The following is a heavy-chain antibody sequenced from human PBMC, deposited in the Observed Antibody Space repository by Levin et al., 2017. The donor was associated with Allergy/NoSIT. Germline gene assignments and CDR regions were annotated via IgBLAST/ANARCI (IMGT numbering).Heavy chain of an antibody. D-gene: IGHD2-2*01. Sequence: SQTLSLTCTVSGGSVSSGSYYWSWIRQPPGKGLEWIGYIYYSGSTKYNPSLKSRVTISVDTSKNQFSLKLSSVTAADTAAYYCARGYCISTSCYAGDYGLDVWGQGTTVTVSS. CDR2: IYYSGST. V-gene: IGHV4-61*01. CDR3: ARGYCISTSCYAGDYGLDV. J-gene: IGHJ6*02. CDR1: GGSVSSGSYY.